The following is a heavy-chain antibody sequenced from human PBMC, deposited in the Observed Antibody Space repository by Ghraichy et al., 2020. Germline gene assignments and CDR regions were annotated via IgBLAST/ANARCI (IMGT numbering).Heavy chain of an antibody. Sequence: GESLRLSCAASGFTFSRSWMHWVRQAPGKGLVWVSRIKGDGSDKRYADSVRGRFTISRDNAKNTLFLQMNSLRADDTAVYYCVRDGDNFNFDFWGQGNLVTVSS. V-gene: IGHV3-74*01. CDR2: IKGDGSDK. J-gene: IGHJ4*02. CDR3: VRDGDNFNFDF. D-gene: IGHD4-17*01. CDR1: GFTFSRSW.